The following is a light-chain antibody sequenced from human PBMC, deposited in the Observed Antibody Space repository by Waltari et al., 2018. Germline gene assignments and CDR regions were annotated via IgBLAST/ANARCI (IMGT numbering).Light chain of an antibody. Sequence: PGQTARITCSGDALPKQYAYWYQQKPGQAPVLVIYKDSERPSGIPERFSGSSSGTTVTLTINGVQAEDEADYYCQSADSSGTWVFGGGTKLTVL. J-gene: IGLJ3*02. CDR3: QSADSSGTWV. CDR1: ALPKQY. CDR2: KDS. V-gene: IGLV3-25*03.